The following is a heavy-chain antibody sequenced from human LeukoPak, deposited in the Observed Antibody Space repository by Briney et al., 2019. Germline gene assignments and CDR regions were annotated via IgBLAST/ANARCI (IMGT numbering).Heavy chain of an antibody. CDR2: IYHSGST. V-gene: IGHV4-30-2*01. Sequence: TLSLTCTVSGGSISSGGYYWSWIRQPPGKGLEWIGYIYHSGSTYYNPSLKSRVTISVDRSKNQFSLKLSSVTAADTAVYYCARDLGLTIFGVVIPDTFDIWGQGTMVAVSS. J-gene: IGHJ3*02. CDR1: GGSISSGGYY. CDR3: ARDLGLTIFGVVIPDTFDI. D-gene: IGHD3-3*01.